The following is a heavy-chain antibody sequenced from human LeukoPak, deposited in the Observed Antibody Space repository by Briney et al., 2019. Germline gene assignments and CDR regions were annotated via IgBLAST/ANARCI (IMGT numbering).Heavy chain of an antibody. CDR3: ARAAYDGSGYYYDY. J-gene: IGHJ4*02. CDR1: GYTFTTYD. D-gene: IGHD3-22*01. V-gene: IGHV1-18*01. Sequence: ASVKVSCKASGYTFTTYDVSWVRQAPGQGLEWMGWISAYNGNTNYAQKFQGRVTMTTDTSTTTAYMELRSLRSDDTGIYYCARAAYDGSGYYYDYWGQGTLVTVSS. CDR2: ISAYNGNT.